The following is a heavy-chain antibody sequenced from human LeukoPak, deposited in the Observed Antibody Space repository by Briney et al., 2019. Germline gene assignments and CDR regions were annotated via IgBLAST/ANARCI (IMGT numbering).Heavy chain of an antibody. CDR1: GGSITSSSYY. Sequence: PSETLSLTCTVSGGSITSSSYYWGWIRQPPGKGLEWIGSIYYSGSTYYNPSLKSRVTISVDTSKNQFSLKLSSVTAADTAVYYCAAVLVSVEQWLVPVDYWGQGTLVTVSS. J-gene: IGHJ4*02. CDR3: AAVLVSVEQWLVPVDY. D-gene: IGHD6-19*01. CDR2: IYYSGST. V-gene: IGHV4-39*07.